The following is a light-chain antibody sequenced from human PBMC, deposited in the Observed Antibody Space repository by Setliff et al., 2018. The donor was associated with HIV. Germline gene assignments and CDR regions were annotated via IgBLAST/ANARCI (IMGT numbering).Light chain of an antibody. CDR1: TSDIGAYNL. CDR2: DVT. V-gene: IGLV2-14*03. J-gene: IGLJ1*01. CDR3: SSYTTTSAYV. Sequence: QSAMTQPASVSGSPGQPITISCTGTTSDIGAYNLVSWYQQYPGKAPKLLIYDVTKRPSGVSDRFSASKSANTASLTISGLHTEDEADYFCSSYTTTSAYVFGAGTNVTVL.